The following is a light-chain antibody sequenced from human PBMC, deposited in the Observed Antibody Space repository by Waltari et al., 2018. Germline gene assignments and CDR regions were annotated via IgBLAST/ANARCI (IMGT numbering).Light chain of an antibody. CDR2: HAS. CDR1: QDVKYW. Sequence: DIQMTQSPSSVSASVGDRVTITCRASQDVKYWLAWYQQRPGKAPKLLIFHASSLESGVPSRFSGSGSGTEFNLTISSLQPEDFATYVCQQANSFPRTFGQGTKVEI. J-gene: IGKJ1*01. CDR3: QQANSFPRT. V-gene: IGKV1-12*01.